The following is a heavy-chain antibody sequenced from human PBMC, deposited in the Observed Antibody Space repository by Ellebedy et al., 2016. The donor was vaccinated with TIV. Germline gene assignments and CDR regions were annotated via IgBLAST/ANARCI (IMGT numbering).Heavy chain of an antibody. D-gene: IGHD6-6*01. J-gene: IGHJ4*02. CDR2: INPRVGTT. V-gene: IGHV1-46*01. CDR3: AKNDFERGHSSSSGLDY. Sequence: AASVKVSCKASGYSFTSYYMHWARQAPGQGLEWMGIINPRVGTTTYAQKFQDRVTMTRDTSTSTVYMEMRSLRSEDTAIYYCAKNDFERGHSSSSGLDYWGQGTLVTVSS. CDR1: GYSFTSYY.